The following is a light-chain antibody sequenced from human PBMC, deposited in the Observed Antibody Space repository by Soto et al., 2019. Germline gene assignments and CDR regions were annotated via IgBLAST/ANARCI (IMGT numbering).Light chain of an antibody. Sequence: EIVLTQSPGTLSLSPGERATLSCRASQSVSSSYLAWYQQKPGQAPRLLIYGASSRATGIPDRFSGSGSGKDFTLTISRLEPEDFAVYYCQQYGSSPSLTFGGGTKVDIK. J-gene: IGKJ4*01. CDR3: QQYGSSPSLT. CDR1: QSVSSSY. V-gene: IGKV3-20*01. CDR2: GAS.